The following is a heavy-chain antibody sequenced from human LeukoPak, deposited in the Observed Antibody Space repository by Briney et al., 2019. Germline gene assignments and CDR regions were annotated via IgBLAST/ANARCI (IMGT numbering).Heavy chain of an antibody. V-gene: IGHV3-23*01. CDR1: GFTFSSYD. CDR3: AKAGGASWYDC. J-gene: IGHJ5*01. Sequence: GGSLRLSCAASGFTFSSYDMSWVRQAPGKGLEWVSAISGSCVSTYYADSVKGRFTISRDDSKDTLYLQMDSLRADDTAVYYCAKAGGASWYDCWGQGTLVTVSS. D-gene: IGHD6-25*01. CDR2: ISGSCVST.